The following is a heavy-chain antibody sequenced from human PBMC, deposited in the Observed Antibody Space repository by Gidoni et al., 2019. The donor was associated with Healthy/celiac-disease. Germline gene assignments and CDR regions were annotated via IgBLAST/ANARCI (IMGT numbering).Heavy chain of an antibody. CDR2: IRSKAYGGTT. Sequence: EVQLVESGGGLVKPGRSLRLSCTASGFTFGDYAMGWFRQAPGKWLEWVGFIRSKAYGGTTEYAASVKGRFTISRYDSKSIAYLQMNSLKTEDTAVYYCTIETDYYDSSGYLKDYWGQGTLVTVSS. V-gene: IGHV3-49*05. CDR3: TIETDYYDSSGYLKDY. D-gene: IGHD3-22*01. J-gene: IGHJ4*02. CDR1: GFTFGDYA.